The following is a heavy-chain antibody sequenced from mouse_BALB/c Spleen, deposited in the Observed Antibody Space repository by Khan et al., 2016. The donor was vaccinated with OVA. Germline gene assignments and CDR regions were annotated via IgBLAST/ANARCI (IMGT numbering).Heavy chain of an antibody. D-gene: IGHD2-10*01. CDR1: GFSLTNYG. J-gene: IGHJ4*01. CDR2: IWSDGST. CDR3: VRQPYYHYYLMDY. V-gene: IGHV2-6-1*01. Sequence: QVQLKESGPGLVAPSQSLSITCTIPGFSLTNYGVHWVRQPPGKGLEWLVVIWSDGSTTYNSALKSRLSISKDNSKSQVFLKMNSLQTDDTVMYYCVRQPYYHYYLMDYWGQGTSVTVSS.